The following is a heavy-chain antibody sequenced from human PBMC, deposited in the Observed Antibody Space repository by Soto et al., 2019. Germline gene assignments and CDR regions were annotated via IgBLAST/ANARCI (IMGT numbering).Heavy chain of an antibody. CDR1: GYTFKNYG. J-gene: IGHJ4*02. CDR3: IRDRGGIVDY. V-gene: IGHV1-18*01. Sequence: QVPLVQSGAEVKKPGASVKVSCKASGYTFKNYGISWVRQAPGPGLEWMGWISATNGNTKYAQKFQGRITTTTDTSTSTAYMELRSLRADDTVVYFCIRDRGGIVDYWGQGTLVTVSS. CDR2: ISATNGNT. D-gene: IGHD3-10*01.